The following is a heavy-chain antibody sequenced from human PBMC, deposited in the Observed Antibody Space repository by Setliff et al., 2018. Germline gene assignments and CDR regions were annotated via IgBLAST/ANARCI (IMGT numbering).Heavy chain of an antibody. CDR3: ARSTETFSGEDFYFFYYMDV. Sequence: GSLRLSCAASGFTFSSYSMNWVRQAPGKGLEWVSSISSSSSYIYYADSVKGRFTISRDSSRNTVDLQMSSLRPEDTALYYCARSTETFSGEDFYFFYYMDVWGKGTTVTVSS. CDR2: ISSSSSYI. V-gene: IGHV3-21*01. CDR1: GFTFSSYS. D-gene: IGHD4-4*01. J-gene: IGHJ6*03.